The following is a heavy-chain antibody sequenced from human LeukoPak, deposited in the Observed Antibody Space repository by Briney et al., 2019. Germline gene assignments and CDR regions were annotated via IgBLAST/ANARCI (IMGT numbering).Heavy chain of an antibody. CDR3: ARKPPVREAFDI. V-gene: IGHV4-59*12. Sequence: SETLSLTCTVSGGSISSYYWSWIRQPPGKGLEWIGYIYYSGTTNYNPSLKSRVTISVDTSKNQFSLKLSSVTAADTAVYYCARKPPVREAFDIWGQGTMVTVSS. CDR1: GGSISSYY. CDR2: IYYSGTT. J-gene: IGHJ3*02.